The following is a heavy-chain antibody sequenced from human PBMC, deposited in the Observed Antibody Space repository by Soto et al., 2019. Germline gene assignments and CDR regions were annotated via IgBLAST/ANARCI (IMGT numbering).Heavy chain of an antibody. CDR2: ISSSSSYI. V-gene: IGHV3-21*01. CDR1: GFTFSSYS. CDR3: AVSYYGSGTLDY. D-gene: IGHD3-10*01. Sequence: GGSLRLSCAASGFTFSSYSMNWVRQAPGKGLEWVSSISSSSSYIYYADSVKGRFTISRDNAKNSLYLQMNSLRAEDTAVYYCAVSYYGSGTLDYWGQGTLVTVSS. J-gene: IGHJ4*02.